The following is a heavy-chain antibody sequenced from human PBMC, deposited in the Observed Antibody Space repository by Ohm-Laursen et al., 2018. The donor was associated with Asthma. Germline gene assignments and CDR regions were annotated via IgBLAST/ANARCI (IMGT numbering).Heavy chain of an antibody. CDR3: ARADSSNWDFDY. CDR2: INGDSKSI. V-gene: IGHV3-48*02. D-gene: IGHD6-13*01. J-gene: IGHJ4*02. CDR1: GFTFSSYA. Sequence: SLRLSCAARGFTFSSYALNWVRQAPGKGLDWVSYINGDSKSIHYGDSVRGRFTISRDNAKNSLYLQMNNLRDEDTAVYYCARADSSNWDFDYWGPGTQVTVSS.